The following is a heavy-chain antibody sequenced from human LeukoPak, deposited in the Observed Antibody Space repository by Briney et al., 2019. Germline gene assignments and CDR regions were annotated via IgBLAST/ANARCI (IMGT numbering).Heavy chain of an antibody. D-gene: IGHD3-10*01. CDR1: GFTLSSHA. Sequence: GGSLRLSCAASGFTLSSHAMSCVRQTPGKGLEWVSTISGSAGATLYADSVRGRFTISRDNSKNKMYLQMDSLKVEDTAIYYCTRRGGSDGWGDFDYWGQAILVTVSS. CDR3: TRRGGSDGWGDFDY. V-gene: IGHV3-23*01. J-gene: IGHJ4*02. CDR2: ISGSAGAT.